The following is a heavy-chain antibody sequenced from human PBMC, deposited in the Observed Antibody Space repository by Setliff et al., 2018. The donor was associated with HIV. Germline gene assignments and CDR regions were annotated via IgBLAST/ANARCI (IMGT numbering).Heavy chain of an antibody. J-gene: IGHJ6*03. CDR2: MNPNSGDT. CDR1: GHTFSNYD. V-gene: IGHV1-8*01. Sequence: ASVKVSCKASGHTFSNYDVIWVRRATGQGLEWMGWMNPNSGDTGYAQKFQGRVIMTRDTSISTAYMELSSLTSADTAVYYCARGRNYGSSGYGDYYYYMDVWGKGTTVTAP. D-gene: IGHD3-22*01. CDR3: ARGRNYGSSGYGDYYYYMDV.